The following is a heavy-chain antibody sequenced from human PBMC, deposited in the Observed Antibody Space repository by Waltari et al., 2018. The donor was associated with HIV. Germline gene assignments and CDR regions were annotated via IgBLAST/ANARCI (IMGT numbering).Heavy chain of an antibody. J-gene: IGHJ5*02. V-gene: IGHV4-31*03. CDR3: ARTLTWRWGGGVA. Sequence: QVQLHESGPGLVKPSQTLSLTCTFSGGSISSAGYYWSWIRQRPGKGLEWIGYIYSTRSTSYNSSLTSRVVISVDTSKNQFSLDLTAVTAADTAIYYWARTLTWRWGGGVAWGQGTLVTVSS. CDR2: IYSTRST. D-gene: IGHD2-15*01. CDR1: GGSISSAGYY.